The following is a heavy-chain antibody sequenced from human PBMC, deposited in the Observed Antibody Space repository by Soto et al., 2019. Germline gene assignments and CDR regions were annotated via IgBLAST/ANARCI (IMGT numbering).Heavy chain of an antibody. Sequence: SETLSLTCTVSGGSISSSSYYWGWIRQPPGKGLEWIGSIYYSGSTYYNQSLKSRVTISVDTSKNQFSLKLSSVTAADTAVYYCARHKRDWNDGNYYYYMDVWGKGTTVTVSS. J-gene: IGHJ6*03. CDR1: GGSISSSSYY. CDR3: ARHKRDWNDGNYYYYMDV. CDR2: IYYSGST. V-gene: IGHV4-39*01. D-gene: IGHD1-1*01.